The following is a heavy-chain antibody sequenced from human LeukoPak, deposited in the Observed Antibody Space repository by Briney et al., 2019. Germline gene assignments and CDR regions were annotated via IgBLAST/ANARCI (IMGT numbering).Heavy chain of an antibody. CDR3: AREGAPGGSGSYGMDV. D-gene: IGHD3-10*01. V-gene: IGHV3-30*02. CDR1: GFTFSSYG. J-gene: IGHJ6*02. Sequence: GGSLRLSCAASGFTFSSYGMHWVRQAPGKGLEWVAFIRYDGRNKYYADSVKGRFTISRDNSKNTLYLQMNSLRAEDTAVYYCAREGAPGGSGSYGMDVWGQGTTVTVSS. CDR2: IRYDGRNK.